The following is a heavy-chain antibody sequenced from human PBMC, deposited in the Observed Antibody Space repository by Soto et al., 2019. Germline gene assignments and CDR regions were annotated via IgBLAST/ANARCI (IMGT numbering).Heavy chain of an antibody. CDR3: ARSSSSATSSHYYYDGMDF. V-gene: IGHV1-69*01. J-gene: IGHJ6*02. Sequence: QVQLVQSGAEVKKPGSSVKVSCKASGGTFSSYAISWVRQAPGQGLEWMGGIIPIFGTATYAQKFQGRVTITADESTSTAYMDRSSLRSEDTAVYYCARSSSSATSSHYYYDGMDFWGQVTTVTVSS. D-gene: IGHD6-6*01. CDR1: GGTFSSYA. CDR2: IIPIFGTA.